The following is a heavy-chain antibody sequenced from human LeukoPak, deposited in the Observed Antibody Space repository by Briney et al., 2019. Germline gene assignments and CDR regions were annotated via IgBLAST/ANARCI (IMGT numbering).Heavy chain of an antibody. CDR3: ARESKTRGWFGELREFDAFDI. CDR1: GGSISSSTTYY. CDR2: IYYSGST. Sequence: SETLSLTCTVSGGSISSSTTYYWGWIRQPPGKGLEWIGYIYYSGSTNYNPSLKSRVTISVDTSKNQFSLKLSSVTAADTAAYYCARESKTRGWFGELREFDAFDIWGQGTMVTVSS. D-gene: IGHD3-10*01. V-gene: IGHV4-61*01. J-gene: IGHJ3*02.